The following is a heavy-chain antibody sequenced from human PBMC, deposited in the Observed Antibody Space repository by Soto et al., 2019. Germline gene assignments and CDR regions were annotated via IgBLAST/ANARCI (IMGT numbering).Heavy chain of an antibody. CDR2: ISYDGSNK. Sequence: QVQLVESGGGVVQPGRSLRLSCAAAGFTFSSYAMHWVRQAPGKRLEGVAVISYDGSNKYYADSVKGRFTISRDNSKNTLYLQMNSLRAEDTAVYYCARGYCSSTSCYAFYWGQGTLVTVSS. V-gene: IGHV3-30-3*01. D-gene: IGHD2-2*01. CDR3: ARGYCSSTSCYAFY. J-gene: IGHJ4*02. CDR1: GFTFSSYA.